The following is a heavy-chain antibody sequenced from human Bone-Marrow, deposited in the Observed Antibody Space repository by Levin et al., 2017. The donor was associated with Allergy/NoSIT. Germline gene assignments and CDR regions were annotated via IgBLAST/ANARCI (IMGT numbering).Heavy chain of an antibody. CDR3: AKDRSGSRSKGDLDY. V-gene: IGHV3-23*01. CDR2: ISGSGSGT. CDR1: GFTFTKYA. D-gene: IGHD3-3*01. J-gene: IGHJ4*02. Sequence: GGSLRLSCAASGFTFTKYAVTWVRQAPGKGLDWVSTISGSGSGTYYADSVRGRFTISRDNSKNTVYLQMNSLRVEDTALYYCAKDRSGSRSKGDLDYWGQGTLVTVSS.